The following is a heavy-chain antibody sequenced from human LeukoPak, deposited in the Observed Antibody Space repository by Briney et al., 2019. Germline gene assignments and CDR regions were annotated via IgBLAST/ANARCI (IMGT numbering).Heavy chain of an antibody. V-gene: IGHV3-23*01. CDR3: AKSPVSSCRGSFCYPFDY. D-gene: IGHD2-15*01. J-gene: IGHJ4*02. Sequence: PGGSLRLSCAASGFTFSSYAMSWVRQAPGKGLEWVSVISGSDDSTYYADSVKGRFTISRDNSKKTLYLQMNSLRAEDTAVYFCAKSPVSSCRGSFCYPFDYWGQGNLVTVSS. CDR2: ISGSDDST. CDR1: GFTFSSYA.